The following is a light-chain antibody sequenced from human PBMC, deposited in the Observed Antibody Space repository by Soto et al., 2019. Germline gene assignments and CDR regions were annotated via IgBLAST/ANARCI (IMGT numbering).Light chain of an antibody. CDR2: GAS. Sequence: EIVMIQSPVTLSVSPGERATLSCRASQSVDSNLAWYQQKPGQAPRLLIYGASTRATGIPARFSGSGSGTEFTLTISSLQSEDFAVYYCQQYNNWPPWTFGQGTTVEIK. CDR1: QSVDSN. V-gene: IGKV3-15*01. CDR3: QQYNNWPPWT. J-gene: IGKJ1*01.